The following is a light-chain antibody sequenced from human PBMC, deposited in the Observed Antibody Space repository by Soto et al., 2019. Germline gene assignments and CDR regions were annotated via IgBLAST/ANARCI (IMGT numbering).Light chain of an antibody. CDR2: DNN. CDR1: SSNIGADYD. V-gene: IGLV1-40*01. CDR3: QSYDTSLTGSCV. Sequence: QSALTQPPSVSGAPGQRVTISCTGSSSNIGADYDVHWYQQLPGTAPKLLIYDNNNRPSGVPDRFSGSKSGTSASLAITGLQAEDEADYYCQSYDTSLTGSCVFGTGTKVTVL. J-gene: IGLJ1*01.